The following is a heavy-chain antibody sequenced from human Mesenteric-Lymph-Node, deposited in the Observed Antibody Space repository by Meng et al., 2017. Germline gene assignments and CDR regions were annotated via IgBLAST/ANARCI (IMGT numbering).Heavy chain of an antibody. CDR2: IYYSGST. CDR3: ARGPTTYFDY. CDR1: GGSISSGDSY. V-gene: IGHV4-30-4*01. J-gene: IGHJ4*02. Sequence: QVRLQRPAPGLVKPSQTLSLTCSVSGGSISSGDSYWSWLRQPPGKGLEWIGYIYYSGSTYYNPSLRSRITISVDTSKNQFSLRLRSVTAADTAVYYCARGPTTYFDYWGQGTLVTVSS. D-gene: IGHD4-17*01.